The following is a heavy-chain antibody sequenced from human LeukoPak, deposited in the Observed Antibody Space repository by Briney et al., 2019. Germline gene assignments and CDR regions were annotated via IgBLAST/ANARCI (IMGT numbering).Heavy chain of an antibody. CDR1: GFTFSSYG. D-gene: IGHD5-12*01. CDR3: ARDGTYTDYDPDFDI. CDR2: ISYDGSNK. Sequence: PRGSLRLSCAASGFTFSSYGMHWVRQAPGKGLGWVAVISYDGSNKYYADSVKGRFTISRDNSKNTLYLQMNSLRAEDTAVFYCARDGTYTDYDPDFDIWGQGTLVTVSS. J-gene: IGHJ4*02. V-gene: IGHV3-30*03.